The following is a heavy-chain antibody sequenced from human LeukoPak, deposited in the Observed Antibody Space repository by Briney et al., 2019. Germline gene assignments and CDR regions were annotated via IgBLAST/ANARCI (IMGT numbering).Heavy chain of an antibody. CDR1: GGSFSGYY. V-gene: IGHV4-34*01. Sequence: PSETLSLTCAVYGGSFSGYYWSWIRQPPGKGLEWIGEINHSGSTNYNPSLKSRVTISVDTSKNQFSLKLSSVTAADTAVYYCARGEPGSVVPAASRYYYGMDVWGQGTTVTVSS. CDR2: INHSGST. D-gene: IGHD2-2*01. J-gene: IGHJ6*02. CDR3: ARGEPGSVVPAASRYYYGMDV.